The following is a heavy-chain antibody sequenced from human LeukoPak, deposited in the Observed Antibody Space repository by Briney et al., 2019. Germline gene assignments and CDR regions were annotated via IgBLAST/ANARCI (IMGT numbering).Heavy chain of an antibody. CDR3: ARVRWELVGGDY. Sequence: ASVTVSCTASGGTFSSYAISWVRQAPGQGLEWMGGIIPIFGTANYAQKFQGRVTITADESTSTAYMELSSLRSEDTAVYYCARVRWELVGGDYWGQGTLVTVSS. V-gene: IGHV1-69*13. CDR2: IIPIFGTA. J-gene: IGHJ4*02. CDR1: GGTFSSYA. D-gene: IGHD1-26*01.